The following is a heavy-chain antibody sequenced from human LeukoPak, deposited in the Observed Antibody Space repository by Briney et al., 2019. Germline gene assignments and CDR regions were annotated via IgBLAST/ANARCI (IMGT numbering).Heavy chain of an antibody. V-gene: IGHV4-39*01. D-gene: IGHD5-18*01. CDR2: IYYSGST. Sequence: SETLSLTCTVSGGSISSSSYYWGWIRQPPGKGLEWIGSIYYSGSTYYNPSLKSRVTISVDTSKNQFSLKLSSVTAADTAVHYCARHSSYGPGYFDYWGQGTLVTVSS. CDR3: ARHSSYGPGYFDY. CDR1: GGSISSSSYY. J-gene: IGHJ4*02.